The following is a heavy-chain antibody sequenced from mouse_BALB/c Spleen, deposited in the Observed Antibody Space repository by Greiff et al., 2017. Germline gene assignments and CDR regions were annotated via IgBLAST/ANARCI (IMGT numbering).Heavy chain of an antibody. D-gene: IGHD2-10*01. J-gene: IGHJ3*01. CDR1: GFTFSSYA. CDR2: ISSGGSYT. CDR3: ATYYGNLFAY. Sequence: EVKLVESGGGLVKPGGSLKLSCAASGFTFSSYAMSWVRQSPEKRLEWVAEISSGGSYTYYPDTVTGRFTISRDNAKNTLYLEMSSLRSEDTAMYYCATYYGNLFAYWGQGTLVTVSA. V-gene: IGHV5-9-4*01.